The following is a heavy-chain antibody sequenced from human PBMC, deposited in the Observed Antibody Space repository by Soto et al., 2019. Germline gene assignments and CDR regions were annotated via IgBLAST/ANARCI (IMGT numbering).Heavy chain of an antibody. CDR1: GFTFNNAW. D-gene: IGHD2-2*01. J-gene: IGHJ4*02. V-gene: IGHV3-15*07. CDR3: TPDCSSPTCRLYFDY. Sequence: EVQLVESGGGLVKPGGPLRLSCAASGFTFNNAWMNWVRQAPGKGLEWVGRIKSKTDGGIIDYAAPVKGRFIISRDDSENTLYLQMNSLKTEDTAVYYCTPDCSSPTCRLYFDYWGQGTLVTVSS. CDR2: IKSKTDGGII.